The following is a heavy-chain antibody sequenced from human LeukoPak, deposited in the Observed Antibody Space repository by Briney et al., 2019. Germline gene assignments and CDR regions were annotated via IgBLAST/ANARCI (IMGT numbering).Heavy chain of an antibody. J-gene: IGHJ4*02. CDR1: GASVITNSPY. Sequence: SETLSLTCAVSGASVITNSPYWAWIRQSPGRGPEWIGTVYYSGSIYYNPSLKSRVTLSIDTSNNQFSLRLSSVTAADTAVYYCARHRGSGSTSIPFDSWGQGTLVTISS. V-gene: IGHV4-39*01. D-gene: IGHD3-10*01. CDR2: VYYSGSI. CDR3: ARHRGSGSTSIPFDS.